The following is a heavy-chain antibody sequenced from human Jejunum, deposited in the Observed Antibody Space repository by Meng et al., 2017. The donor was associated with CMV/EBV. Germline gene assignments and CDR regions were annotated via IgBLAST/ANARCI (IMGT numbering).Heavy chain of an antibody. Sequence: YAMSWVRQAPGKGLEWVAGIVWHSGSIGYADSVEGRFTISRDNAKNSLYLQMNSLTTEDTALYYCAKVAMAARRGTGGLDVWGQGTTVTVSS. CDR3: AKVAMAARRGTGGLDV. J-gene: IGHJ6*02. V-gene: IGHV3-9*01. CDR1: YA. D-gene: IGHD6-19*01. CDR2: IVWHSGSI.